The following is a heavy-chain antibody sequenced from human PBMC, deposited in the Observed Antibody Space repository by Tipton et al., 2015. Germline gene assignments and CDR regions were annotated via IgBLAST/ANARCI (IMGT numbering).Heavy chain of an antibody. CDR3: ARGKSGLLSMIY. CDR1: GVSVTSGSYY. D-gene: IGHD2-15*01. CDR2: IYHTGST. V-gene: IGHV4-61*01. Sequence: TLSLTCDVSGVSVTSGSYYWSWIRQSPGKGLEWIGYIYHTGSTVYNPSLKSRVAISLDRLKNQFSLSLSSVTAADTAVYYCARGKSGLLSMIYWGQGILVTVSS. J-gene: IGHJ4*02.